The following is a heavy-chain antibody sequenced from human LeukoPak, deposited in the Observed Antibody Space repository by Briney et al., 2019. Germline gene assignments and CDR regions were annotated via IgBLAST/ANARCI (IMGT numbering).Heavy chain of an antibody. CDR2: IYSGGST. J-gene: IGHJ4*02. V-gene: IGHV3-66*01. D-gene: IGHD2-15*01. Sequence: GGSLRLSCAASGFTVSSNYMSWVRQAPGRGLEWVSVIYSGGSTYYADSVKGRFTISRDNSKNTLYLQMNSLRAEDTAVYYCARGVVVAATFDYWGQGTLVTVSS. CDR1: GFTVSSNY. CDR3: ARGVVVAATFDY.